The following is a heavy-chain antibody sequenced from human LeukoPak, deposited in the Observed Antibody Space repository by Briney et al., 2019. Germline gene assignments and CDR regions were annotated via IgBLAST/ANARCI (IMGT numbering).Heavy chain of an antibody. J-gene: IGHJ3*02. Sequence: SGTLSLTCAVSGGSISSSNWWSWVRPPPGKGLEWIGEIYHSGSTNYNPSLKSRVTISVDKSKNQFSLKLSSVTAADTAVYYCARDLTSDYGGNPGAFDIWGQGTMVTVSS. CDR1: GGSISSSNW. CDR3: ARDLTSDYGGNPGAFDI. CDR2: IYHSGST. V-gene: IGHV4-4*02. D-gene: IGHD4-23*01.